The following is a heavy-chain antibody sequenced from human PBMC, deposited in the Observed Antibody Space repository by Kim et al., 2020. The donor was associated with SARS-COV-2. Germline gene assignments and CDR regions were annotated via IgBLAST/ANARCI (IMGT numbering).Heavy chain of an antibody. J-gene: IGHJ6*02. CDR1: GFTISSYA. V-gene: IGHV3-33*01. CDR3: ARNKQSYYNFWSGHPYVMDV. CDR2: IWDDVSNK. D-gene: IGHD3-3*01. Sequence: GGSLRLSCAASGFTISSYAMHWVRQAPGKGLEWVALIWDDVSNKYFGDPVKGRFTISRENSKNTLYLQMNSLRVEDTAVYYCARNKQSYYNFWSGHPYVMDVWGQGTMVTVSS.